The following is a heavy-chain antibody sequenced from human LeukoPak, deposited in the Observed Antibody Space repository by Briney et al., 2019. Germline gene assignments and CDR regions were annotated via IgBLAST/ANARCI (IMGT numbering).Heavy chain of an antibody. V-gene: IGHV3-30*18. D-gene: IGHD6-13*01. CDR1: GFTFSSYG. J-gene: IGHJ4*02. Sequence: PGGSLRLSCAASGFTFSSYGMHWVRQAPGKGLEWVAVISYDGSNKYYADSVKGRFTISRDNSKNTLYLQMNSLRAEDTAVYYCAKDSSSWCFDCWGQGTLVTVSS. CDR3: AKDSSSWCFDC. CDR2: ISYDGSNK.